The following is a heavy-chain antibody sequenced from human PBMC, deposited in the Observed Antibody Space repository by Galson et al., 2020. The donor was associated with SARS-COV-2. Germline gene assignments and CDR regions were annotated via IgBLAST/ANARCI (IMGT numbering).Heavy chain of an antibody. Sequence: ASVKVSCKASGYTFTGYYMHWVRQAPGQGLEWMGWINPNSGGTNYAQKFQGRVTMTRDTSITTAYMELSRLRSHDTAVYYCASDCSGGSCSIKDIAGFEYWGQGTLVTVSS. V-gene: IGHV1-2*02. J-gene: IGHJ4*02. CDR1: GYTFTGYY. CDR2: INPNSGGT. CDR3: ASDCSGGSCSIKDIAGFEY. D-gene: IGHD2-15*01.